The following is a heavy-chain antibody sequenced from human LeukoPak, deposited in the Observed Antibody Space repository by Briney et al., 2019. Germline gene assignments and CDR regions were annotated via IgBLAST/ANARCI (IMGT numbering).Heavy chain of an antibody. V-gene: IGHV3-66*01. CDR3: VRDHRYDCSGYYDY. D-gene: IGHD2-21*02. CDR1: GFDLATNY. CDR2: IYAGGFT. J-gene: IGHJ4*02. Sequence: GGSLRLSCAVSGFDLATNYMSWVRQAPGKGLGWGSVIYAGGFTNYADSARARFLISRDNSANTLFLQMDRLRVEDTAVYYCVRDHRYDCSGYYDYWGQGTLVTVSS.